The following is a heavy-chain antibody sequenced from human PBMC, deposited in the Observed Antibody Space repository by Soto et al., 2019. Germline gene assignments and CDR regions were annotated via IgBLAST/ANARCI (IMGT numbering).Heavy chain of an antibody. J-gene: IGHJ5*02. Sequence: QVHLVQYGAEVKKPGASVKVYCKASGYSFTDYYMHWVRQAPGQGLEWMGWINTKTGGTNYAQRVQGRVTMTGDTSINTAYMEFSRLRSDDTAVYYCARVGPTGWFDPWGQGTVVTVSS. CDR3: ARVGPTGWFDP. CDR2: INTKTGGT. CDR1: GYSFTDYY. V-gene: IGHV1-2*02.